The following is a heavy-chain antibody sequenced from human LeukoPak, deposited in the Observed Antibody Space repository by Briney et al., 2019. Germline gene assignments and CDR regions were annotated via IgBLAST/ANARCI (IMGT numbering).Heavy chain of an antibody. Sequence: GESLKISCKGSGYSFTSYWIGWVRQMPGKGLEWMGIIYPGDSDTRYSPSFQGQVTISADKSISTAYLQWSSLKASDTAMYYCARSRGCSSTSCYFIDYWGQGTLVTVSS. CDR3: ARSRGCSSTSCYFIDY. D-gene: IGHD2-2*01. CDR2: IYPGDSDT. J-gene: IGHJ4*02. V-gene: IGHV5-51*01. CDR1: GYSFTSYW.